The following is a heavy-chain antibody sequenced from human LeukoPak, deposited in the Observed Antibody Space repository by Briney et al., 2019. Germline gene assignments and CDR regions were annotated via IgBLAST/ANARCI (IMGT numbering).Heavy chain of an antibody. D-gene: IGHD4-17*01. Sequence: SETLSLTCTVSGVSIRTYYWNWIRQPPGKGPEWIGYIYRGSTNYNPSFESRVTISVDTSKNQFSLKPSSVTAADTAVYYCARGGDYEIDYWGQGILVTVSS. CDR1: GVSIRTYY. CDR2: IYRGST. CDR3: ARGGDYEIDY. V-gene: IGHV4-59*01. J-gene: IGHJ4*02.